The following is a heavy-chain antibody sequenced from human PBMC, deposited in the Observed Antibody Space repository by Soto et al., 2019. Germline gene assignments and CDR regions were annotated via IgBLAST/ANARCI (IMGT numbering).Heavy chain of an antibody. CDR2: ISGSGGST. Sequence: GGSLRLSCAASGFTFSSYAMSWVRQAPGKGLEWVSAISGSGGSTYYADSVKGRFTISRDNSKNTLYLQMNSLRAEDTAVYYCAKVPLAVVVPQHGFAYWGQGTLVTVSS. J-gene: IGHJ4*02. D-gene: IGHD3-22*01. V-gene: IGHV3-23*01. CDR3: AKVPLAVVVPQHGFAY. CDR1: GFTFSSYA.